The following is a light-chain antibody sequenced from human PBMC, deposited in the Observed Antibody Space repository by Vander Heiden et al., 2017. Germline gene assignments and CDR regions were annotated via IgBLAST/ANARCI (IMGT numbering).Light chain of an antibody. J-gene: IGLJ1*01. V-gene: IGLV1-44*01. CDR2: IDN. CDR3: AAWDDNLNGLYV. Sequence: QSVLPQPPSASGTPGPRVPVPCSGSSSNIGSNSVSWYQRLPGTAPKLLIYIDNQRPSGVPDRFSGSKSGTSASLAISGLQSEDEAEYFCAAWDDNLNGLYVFGTGTKVTVL. CDR1: SSNIGSNS.